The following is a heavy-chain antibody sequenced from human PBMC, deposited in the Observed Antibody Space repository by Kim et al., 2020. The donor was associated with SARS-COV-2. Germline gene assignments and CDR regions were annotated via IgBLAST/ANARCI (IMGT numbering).Heavy chain of an antibody. J-gene: IGHJ6*02. Sequence: GGSLRLSCAASGFTFDDYAMHWVRQAPGKGLEWVSGISWNSGSIGYADSVKGRFTISRDNAKNSLYLQMNSLRAEDTALYYCAKDDGPYYGSGSYYHRDYYGMAGWGQGSTVTVSS. CDR1: GFTFDDYA. CDR3: AKDDGPYYGSGSYYHRDYYGMAG. D-gene: IGHD3-10*01. V-gene: IGHV3-9*01. CDR2: ISWNSGSI.